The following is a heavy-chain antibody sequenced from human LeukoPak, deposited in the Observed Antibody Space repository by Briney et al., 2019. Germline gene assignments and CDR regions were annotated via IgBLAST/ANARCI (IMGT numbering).Heavy chain of an antibody. J-gene: IGHJ4*02. D-gene: IGHD6-19*01. Sequence: GRSLRLSCVASGFTFDDYAMHWVRQAPGKGLEWVSGISWNSGRIGYADSVKGRFTISRGNAKNSLYLQMNSLRAEDMALYYCAKDMCSSGCNFDYWGQGTLVTVSS. CDR3: AKDMCSSGCNFDY. CDR2: ISWNSGRI. CDR1: GFTFDDYA. V-gene: IGHV3-9*03.